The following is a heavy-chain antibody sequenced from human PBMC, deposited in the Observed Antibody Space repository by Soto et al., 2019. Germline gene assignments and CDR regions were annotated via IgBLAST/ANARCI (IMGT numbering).Heavy chain of an antibody. V-gene: IGHV3-23*01. CDR2: ISLSGGST. CDR3: AKDFVRAFDV. J-gene: IGHJ3*01. CDR1: GFTFSSYA. Sequence: ELLLLESGGGLVQPGGSLRLSCAASGFTFSSYAMTWVRQAPGKGLEWVSTISLSGGSTYYADSVEGRFTISRDNSKNTLFLQMNSLSAEDTAVYYCAKDFVRAFDVWGQGTMVTVSS.